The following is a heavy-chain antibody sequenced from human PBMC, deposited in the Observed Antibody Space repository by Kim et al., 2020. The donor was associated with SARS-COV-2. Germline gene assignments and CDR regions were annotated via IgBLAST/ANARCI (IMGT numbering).Heavy chain of an antibody. J-gene: IGHJ4*02. D-gene: IGHD6-13*01. CDR3: ARELQLVGLDY. CDR2: P. Sequence: PTDAPGFRGRFVLSLDTSVSTAYLQSSSLKAEDTAVYYCARELQLVGLDYWGQGTLVTVSS. V-gene: IGHV7-4-1*02.